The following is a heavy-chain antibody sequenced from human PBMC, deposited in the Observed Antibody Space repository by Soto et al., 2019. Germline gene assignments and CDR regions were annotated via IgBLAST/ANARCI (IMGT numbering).Heavy chain of an antibody. CDR1: GYTFSSYG. CDR3: AKNGQPPYYYYGMDV. V-gene: IGHV1-18*01. D-gene: IGHD2-8*01. Sequence: QGQLVQSGPEVKKPGASVKVSCKASGYTFSSYGISWVRQAPGQGPEWMGWVSGYNGYTKYAQKVQGRVTMTIDTSTYTAYMELRSLTSDDTAIYYCAKNGQPPYYYYGMDVWGQGTTVTVSS. CDR2: VSGYNGYT. J-gene: IGHJ6*02.